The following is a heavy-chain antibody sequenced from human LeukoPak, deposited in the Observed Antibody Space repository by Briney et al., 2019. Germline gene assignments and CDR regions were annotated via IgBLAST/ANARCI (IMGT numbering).Heavy chain of an antibody. CDR1: GFTFSSYG. CDR3: ARDSGGSGSPYYMDV. CDR2: ISGSGGST. J-gene: IGHJ6*03. D-gene: IGHD3-10*01. V-gene: IGHV3-23*01. Sequence: GGSLRLSCAASGFTFSSYGMSWVRQAPGKGLEWVSAISGSGGSTYYADSVKGRFTISRDNAKNSLYLQMNSLRAEDTAVYYCARDSGGSGSPYYMDVWGKGTTVTISS.